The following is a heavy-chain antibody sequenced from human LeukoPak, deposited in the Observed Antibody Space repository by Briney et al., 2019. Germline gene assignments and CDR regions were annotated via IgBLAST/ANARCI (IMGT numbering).Heavy chain of an antibody. J-gene: IGHJ4*02. D-gene: IGHD4-17*01. CDR3: ARVTGDYGDYRGGDSDY. Sequence: PSETLSLTCAVSGGSISSGGYSWSWIRQPPGTGLEWIGYIYHSGSTYYNPSLKSRVTISVDRSKNQFSLKLSSVTAADTAVYYCARVTGDYGDYRGGDSDYWGQGTLVTVSS. CDR1: GGSISSGGYS. CDR2: IYHSGST. V-gene: IGHV4-30-2*01.